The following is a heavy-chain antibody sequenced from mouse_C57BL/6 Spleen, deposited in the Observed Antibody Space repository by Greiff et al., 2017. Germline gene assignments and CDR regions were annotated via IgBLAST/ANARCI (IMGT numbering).Heavy chain of an antibody. CDR1: GYTFTDYY. V-gene: IGHV1-76*01. Sequence: VQLQQSGAELVRPGASVKLSCKASGYTFTDYYINWVKQRPGQGLEWIARIYPESGNTHYNEKIKGKATLTAVKSSSTAYLPLSSLTSEDTAVYFSARERVTETFWYLDVWGKGTTVTVSA. J-gene: IGHJ1*03. D-gene: IGHD4-1*01. CDR2: IYPESGNT. CDR3: ARERVTETFWYLDV.